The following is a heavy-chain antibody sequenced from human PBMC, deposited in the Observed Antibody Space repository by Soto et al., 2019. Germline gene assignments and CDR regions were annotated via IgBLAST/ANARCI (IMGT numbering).Heavy chain of an antibody. D-gene: IGHD3-22*01. V-gene: IGHV3-11*05. Sequence: QVQLVESGGGLVKPGGSLRLSCAASGFTFSDYYMSWIRQAPGKGLEWVSYISSSSSYTNYADSVKGRFTISRDNAKNSXXLQMNSLRAEDTAVYYCARGPLPNYYDSSDSWFDPWGQGTLVTVSS. CDR3: ARGPLPNYYDSSDSWFDP. CDR1: GFTFSDYY. CDR2: ISSSSSYT. J-gene: IGHJ5*02.